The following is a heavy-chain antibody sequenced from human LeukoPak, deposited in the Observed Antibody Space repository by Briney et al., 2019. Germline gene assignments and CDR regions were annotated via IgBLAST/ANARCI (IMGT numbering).Heavy chain of an antibody. CDR1: GFTFSSYW. Sequence: PGGSLRLSCAASGFTFSSYWMSWVRQAPGKGLEWVANMEYDGSEKDYVDSVKGRFTISRDNAKNSLYLQMNSLRAEDTAVYYCAREVGDYQLGYYYIDVWGKGTTVTVSS. J-gene: IGHJ6*03. CDR3: AREVGDYQLGYYYIDV. V-gene: IGHV3-7*01. D-gene: IGHD4-17*01. CDR2: MEYDGSEK.